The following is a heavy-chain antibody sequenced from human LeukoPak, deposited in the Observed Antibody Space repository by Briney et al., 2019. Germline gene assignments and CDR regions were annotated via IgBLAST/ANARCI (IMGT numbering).Heavy chain of an antibody. CDR3: ARGQYSRPDFDY. CDR2: ISLSGGTI. D-gene: IGHD6-6*01. Sequence: PGGSLRLSCAASGFKIDDYYMSWIRQAPGKGLEWVSHISLSGGTIHYADSVKGRFTVSRDNAKNTLFLQMNSLRAEDTAVYYCARGQYSRPDFDYWGQGTLVTVSS. J-gene: IGHJ4*02. V-gene: IGHV3-11*04. CDR1: GFKIDDYY.